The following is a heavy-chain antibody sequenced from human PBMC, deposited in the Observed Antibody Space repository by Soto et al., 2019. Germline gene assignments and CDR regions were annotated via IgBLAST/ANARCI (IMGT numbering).Heavy chain of an antibody. Sequence: QVQLVQSGAEVKNPGSSVKVSGKASGVTFSSYAISGVRQAPGQGLEWMGGIIPIFGTANYAQNFQGRVTIAADESTNTADLALSSLSSEDTAVYYCARDLGSGWYNYWGPGTLVTGSS. CDR3: ARDLGSGWYNY. CDR2: IIPIFGTA. V-gene: IGHV1-69*01. CDR1: GVTFSSYA. J-gene: IGHJ4*02. D-gene: IGHD6-19*01.